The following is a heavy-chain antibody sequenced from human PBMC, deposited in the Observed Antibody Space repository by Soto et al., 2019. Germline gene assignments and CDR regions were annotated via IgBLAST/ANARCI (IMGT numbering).Heavy chain of an antibody. CDR1: GGSFSGYY. CDR3: AGPQSLTGEGYAFDI. V-gene: IGHV4-34*01. D-gene: IGHD7-27*01. J-gene: IGHJ3*02. CDR2: INHSGST. Sequence: SETLSLTCAVYGGSFSGYYWSWIRQPPGKGLEWIGEINHSGSTNYNPSLKSRVTISVDTSKNQFSLKLSSVTAADTAVYYCAGPQSLTGEGYAFDIWGQGTMVTVSS.